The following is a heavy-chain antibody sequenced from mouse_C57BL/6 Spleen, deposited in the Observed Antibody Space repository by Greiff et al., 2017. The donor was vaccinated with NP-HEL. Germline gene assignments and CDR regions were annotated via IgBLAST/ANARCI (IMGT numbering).Heavy chain of an antibody. CDR2: IYPGNGDT. V-gene: IGHV1-12*01. Sequence: QVQLQQSGAELVRPGASVKMSCKASGYTFTSYNMHWVKQTPRQGLEWIGAIYPGNGDTSYNQKFKGQATLTVDKPSSTAYMQLSSLTSEDAAVYFCARLDYSNYPGCWGQGTTLTVSS. CDR1: GYTFTSYN. D-gene: IGHD2-5*01. J-gene: IGHJ2*01. CDR3: ARLDYSNYPGC.